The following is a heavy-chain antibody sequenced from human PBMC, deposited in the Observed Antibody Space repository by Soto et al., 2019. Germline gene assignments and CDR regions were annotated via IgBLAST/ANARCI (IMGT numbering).Heavy chain of an antibody. CDR3: ARGYYDSSGYYDH. Sequence: PSETLSLTCTVSGGSISSYYWSWIRQPPGKGLEWIGSLYHSGGTYYSPSLKSRVTISVDTSKNQFSLKLSPVTAADTAVYYCARGYYDSSGYYDHWGQGILVTVSS. V-gene: IGHV4-59*04. CDR2: LYHSGGT. J-gene: IGHJ5*02. D-gene: IGHD3-22*01. CDR1: GGSISSYY.